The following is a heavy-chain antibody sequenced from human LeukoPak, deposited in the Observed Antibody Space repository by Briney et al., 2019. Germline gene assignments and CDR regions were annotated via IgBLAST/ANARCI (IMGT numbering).Heavy chain of an antibody. D-gene: IGHD6-6*01. J-gene: IGHJ6*02. V-gene: IGHV3-23*01. CDR3: AKYSSSSSWRYYYGMDV. Sequence: GGSLRLSCAASGFTFSSYAMSWVRQAPGKGLEWVSAISGSGGSTYYADSVKGRFTISRDNSKSTLYLQMNSLRAEDTAVYYCAKYSSSSSWRYYYGMDVWGQGTTVTVSS. CDR2: ISGSGGST. CDR1: GFTFSSYA.